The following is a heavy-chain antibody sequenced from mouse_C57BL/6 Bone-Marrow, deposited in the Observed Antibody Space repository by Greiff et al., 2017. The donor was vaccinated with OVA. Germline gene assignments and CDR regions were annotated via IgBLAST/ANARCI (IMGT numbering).Heavy chain of an antibody. J-gene: IGHJ2*01. D-gene: IGHD1-1*02. V-gene: IGHV5-12*01. Sequence: DVMLVESGGGLVQPGGSLKLSCAASGFTFSDYYMYWVRQTPEKRLEWVAYISNGGGSTYYPDTVKGRFTISRDNAKNTLYLQMSRLKSEDTAMYYCARKNYPWYYFDYWGQGTTLTVSS. CDR2: ISNGGGST. CDR1: GFTFSDYY. CDR3: ARKNYPWYYFDY.